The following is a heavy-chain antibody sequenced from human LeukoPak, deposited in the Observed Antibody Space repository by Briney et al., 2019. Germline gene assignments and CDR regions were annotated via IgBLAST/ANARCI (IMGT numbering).Heavy chain of an antibody. Sequence: PSETLSLTCTVSGGSVGSGSYYWSWIRQPPGKGLEWIGYIYYSGSTNCNPSLKSRVTISVDTSKNQFSLKLSSVTAADTAVYYCARDLGDYDNYFDYWGQGTLVTVSS. D-gene: IGHD4-17*01. CDR1: GGSVGSGSYY. CDR3: ARDLGDYDNYFDY. CDR2: IYYSGST. J-gene: IGHJ4*02. V-gene: IGHV4-61*01.